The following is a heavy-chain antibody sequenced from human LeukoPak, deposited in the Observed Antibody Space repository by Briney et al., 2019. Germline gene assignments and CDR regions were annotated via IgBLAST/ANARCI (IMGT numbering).Heavy chain of an antibody. V-gene: IGHV3-23*01. CDR2: ISSSGDRT. Sequence: GGTLRLSCAASGFTLNSYAMSWVRQAPGGGPEGVSAISSSGDRTYYADPVKGRFTISRDNSKNPLYLQMNSLRAEDTAIYYCAKDVDYGDYVVYWGQGTLVTVSS. D-gene: IGHD4-17*01. J-gene: IGHJ4*02. CDR3: AKDVDYGDYVVY. CDR1: GFTLNSYA.